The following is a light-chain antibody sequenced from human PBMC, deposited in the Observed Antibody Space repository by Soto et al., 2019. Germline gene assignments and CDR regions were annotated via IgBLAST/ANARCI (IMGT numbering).Light chain of an antibody. V-gene: IGKV3-15*01. CDR1: ESVSSN. CDR2: GAS. CDR3: QQYKNWPPLT. J-gene: IGKJ4*01. Sequence: ENVLSQSPSTLSVSPGETATLSCRASESVSSNLAWYQQKPGQAPSLLIYGASTRATDIPPRFSGSGSGTEFTLTITSLQSEDFAVYYCQQYKNWPPLTFCGGTKVDIK.